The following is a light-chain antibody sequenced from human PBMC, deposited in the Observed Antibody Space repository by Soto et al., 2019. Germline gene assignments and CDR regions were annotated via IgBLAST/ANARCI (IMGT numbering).Light chain of an antibody. CDR2: SNN. J-gene: IGLJ2*01. CDR3: AAWDDSLNVLV. CDR1: SSNIGSKS. Sequence: QSVLTQPHSVSGTPGQRVTISCSGSSSNIGSKSVSWYQHLPQTAPKLLIYSNNQRPSGVPDRFSGSKSGTSASLAISGLQSDDENQYYCAAWDDSLNVLVFGGGTKLTVL. V-gene: IGLV1-44*01.